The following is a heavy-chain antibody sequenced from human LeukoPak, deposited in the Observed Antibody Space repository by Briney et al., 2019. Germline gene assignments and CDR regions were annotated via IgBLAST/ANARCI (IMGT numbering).Heavy chain of an antibody. Sequence: GGSLRLSCAASGFTFDDYTMHWVRHAPGKGLEWVSLISWDGGSTYYADSVKGRFTISRDNSKNSLYLQMNSLRTEDTALYYCAKALYSGYDWYYFDYWGQGTLVTVSS. D-gene: IGHD5-12*01. CDR2: ISWDGGST. CDR1: GFTFDDYT. J-gene: IGHJ4*02. V-gene: IGHV3-43*01. CDR3: AKALYSGYDWYYFDY.